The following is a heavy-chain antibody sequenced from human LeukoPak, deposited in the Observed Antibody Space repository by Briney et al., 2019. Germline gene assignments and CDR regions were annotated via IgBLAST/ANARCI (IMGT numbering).Heavy chain of an antibody. CDR2: ISSSSSYI. D-gene: IGHD2-21*02. CDR1: GFTFSSYS. V-gene: IGHV3-21*01. J-gene: IGHJ3*02. CDR3: ARDQDTVVTPVHDAFDI. Sequence: GGSLRLSCAASGFTFSSYSMNWVRQAPGKGLKWVSSISSSSSYIYYADSVKGRFTISRDNAKNSLYLQMNSLRAEDTAVYYCARDQDTVVTPVHDAFDIWGQGTMVTVSS.